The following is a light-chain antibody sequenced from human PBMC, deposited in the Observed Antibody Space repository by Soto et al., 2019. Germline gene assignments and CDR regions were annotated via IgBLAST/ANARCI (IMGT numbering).Light chain of an antibody. CDR3: QQYYATPRLT. J-gene: IGKJ4*01. CDR1: QSVIYSSSNKNY. CDR2: WAS. Sequence: DIVMTQSPDSLAVSLGERATINCKSSQSVIYSSSNKNYLAWYQQKPGQPPKLLIYWASTRESGVPDRFSGSGSGTDFTLTISSLQAEDVAVYYCQQYYATPRLTFGGGTKVDIK. V-gene: IGKV4-1*01.